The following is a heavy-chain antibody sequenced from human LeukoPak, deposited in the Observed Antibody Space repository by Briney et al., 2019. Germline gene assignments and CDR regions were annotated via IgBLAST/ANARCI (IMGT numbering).Heavy chain of an antibody. V-gene: IGHV1-69*13. CDR2: IIPIFGTA. CDR1: GGTFSSYA. J-gene: IGHJ4*02. CDR3: ARGRGYYDSSGYYHY. D-gene: IGHD3-22*01. Sequence: ASVKVSCKASGGTFSSYAISWVRQAPGQGLEWMGGIIPIFGTANYAQKFQGRVTITADESTSTAYMELSSLRSEDTAVYYCARGRGYYDSSGYYHYWGQGTLVTVSP.